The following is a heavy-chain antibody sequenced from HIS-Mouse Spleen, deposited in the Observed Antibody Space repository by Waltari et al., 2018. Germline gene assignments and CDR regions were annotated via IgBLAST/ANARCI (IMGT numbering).Heavy chain of an antibody. CDR3: ARGRYSSSWYYFDY. Sequence: QVQLVQSGAAVTKPGASVKVYCEASGYTFTGYFMHWVRECPGQGLEWMGWINPNSGGTNYAQKFQGRVTMTRDTSISTAYMELSRLRSDDTAVYYCARGRYSSSWYYFDYWGQGTLVTVSS. CDR2: INPNSGGT. D-gene: IGHD6-13*01. V-gene: IGHV1-2*02. CDR1: GYTFTGYF. J-gene: IGHJ4*02.